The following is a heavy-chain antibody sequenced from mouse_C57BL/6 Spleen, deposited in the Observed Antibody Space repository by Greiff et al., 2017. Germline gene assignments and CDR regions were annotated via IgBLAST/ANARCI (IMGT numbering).Heavy chain of an antibody. J-gene: IGHJ2*01. CDR2: INPSSGYT. CDR3: ARSLLLRFGY. CDR1: GYTFTSYT. D-gene: IGHD1-1*01. V-gene: IGHV1-4*01. Sequence: VQLQQSGAELARPGASVKMSCKASGYTFTSYTMHWVKQRPGQGLEWIGYINPSSGYTKYNQKFKDKAKLTADKSSSTAYMQLSSLTSEDSAVYYCARSLLLRFGYWGQGTTLTVSS.